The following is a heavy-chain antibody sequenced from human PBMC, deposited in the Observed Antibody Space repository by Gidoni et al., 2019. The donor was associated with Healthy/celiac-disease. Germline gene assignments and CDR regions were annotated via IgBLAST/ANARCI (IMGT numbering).Heavy chain of an antibody. V-gene: IGHV4-39*01. CDR3: ASRALGYCSGGSCYGWFDP. CDR2: IYYSGST. Sequence: GKGLEWIGSIYYSGSTYYNPSLKSRVTISVDTSKNQFSLKLSSVTAADTAVYYCASRALGYCSGGSCYGWFDPWGQGTLVTVSS. J-gene: IGHJ5*02. D-gene: IGHD2-15*01.